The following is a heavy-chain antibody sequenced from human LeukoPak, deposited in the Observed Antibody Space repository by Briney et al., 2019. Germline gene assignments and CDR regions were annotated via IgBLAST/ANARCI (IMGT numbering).Heavy chain of an antibody. J-gene: IGHJ4*02. V-gene: IGHV4-4*02. CDR1: GGSISSSNW. D-gene: IGHD3-10*01. CDR2: IYHSGST. CDR3: ASAVGYYGSGSYSNYFDY. Sequence: PSETLSLTCAVSGGSISSSNWWSWVRQPPGKGLEWIGEIYHSGSTNYNPSLKSRVTISVDKSKNQFSLKLSSVTAADTAVYYCASAVGYYGSGSYSNYFDYWGQGTLVTVSS.